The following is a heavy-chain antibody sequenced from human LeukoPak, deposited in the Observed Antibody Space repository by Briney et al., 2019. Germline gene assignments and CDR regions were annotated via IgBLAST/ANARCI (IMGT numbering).Heavy chain of an antibody. J-gene: IGHJ1*01. CDR3: AKGGEQVTWNFQN. V-gene: IGHV3-30*02. Sequence: PGGSLRLSCAASGFTFSTYGMHWVRQAPGKRLEWVAFIRYDGRNKYYADSVEGRFTISRDNSKNTLCLQMNSLRAEDTAVYYCAKGGEQVTWNFQNWGQGTLVTVSS. CDR1: GFTFSTYG. CDR2: IRYDGRNK. D-gene: IGHD1/OR15-1a*01.